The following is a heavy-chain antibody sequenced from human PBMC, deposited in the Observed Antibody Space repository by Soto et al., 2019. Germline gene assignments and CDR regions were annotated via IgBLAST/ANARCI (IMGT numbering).Heavy chain of an antibody. V-gene: IGHV3-33*01. CDR3: ARDQNYYGSGSYYKAYYYYYGMDV. CDR2: IWYDGSNK. Sequence: GGSLRLSCAASGFTFSSYGMHWVRQAPGKGLEWVAVIWYDGSNKYYADSVKGRFTISRDNSKNTLYLQMNSLRAEDTAVYYCARDQNYYGSGSYYKAYYYYYGMDVWGQGTTVTVSS. CDR1: GFTFSSYG. J-gene: IGHJ6*02. D-gene: IGHD3-10*01.